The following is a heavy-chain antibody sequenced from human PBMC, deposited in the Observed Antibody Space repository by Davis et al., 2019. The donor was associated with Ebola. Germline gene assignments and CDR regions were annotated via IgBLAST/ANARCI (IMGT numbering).Heavy chain of an antibody. CDR3: ARDPRYNWNYVPYYFDY. D-gene: IGHD1-7*01. V-gene: IGHV3-30*03. Sequence: GESLKISCAASGFTFSSYGMHWVRQAPGKGLEWVAVISYDGSNKYYADSVKGRFTISRDNSKNTLYLQMNSLRDEDTAVYYCARDPRYNWNYVPYYFDYWGQGTLVTVSS. CDR1: GFTFSSYG. J-gene: IGHJ4*02. CDR2: ISYDGSNK.